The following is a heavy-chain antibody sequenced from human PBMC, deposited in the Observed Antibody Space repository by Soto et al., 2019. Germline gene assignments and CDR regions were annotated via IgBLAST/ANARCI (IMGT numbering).Heavy chain of an antibody. CDR3: TRGFGSSPLFESYFDQ. CDR2: ISQDGSEK. Sequence: GGSLRLSCAASGFTFSRFWMTWVRQAPGKGLEWVGKISQDGSEKYYADSVKGRFAFSRDNANNSLYVDMKSLGAEDTAVYYCTRGFGSSPLFESYFDQWGQGTLVTVSS. CDR1: GFTFSRFW. V-gene: IGHV3-7*04. J-gene: IGHJ4*02. D-gene: IGHD6-13*01.